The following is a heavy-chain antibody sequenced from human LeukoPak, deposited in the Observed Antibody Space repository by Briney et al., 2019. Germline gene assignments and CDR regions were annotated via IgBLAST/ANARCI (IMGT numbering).Heavy chain of an antibody. CDR2: IYSGGGT. V-gene: IGHV3-53*01. CDR1: GFTVSSNY. CDR3: ARDLYSSGWTDY. Sequence: GGFLRLSCAASGFTVSSNYMSWVRQAPGKGLEWVSVIYSGGGTYYADSVKGRFTISRDNSKNTLYLQMNSLRAEDTAVYYCARDLYSSGWTDYWGQGTLVTVSS. D-gene: IGHD6-19*01. J-gene: IGHJ4*02.